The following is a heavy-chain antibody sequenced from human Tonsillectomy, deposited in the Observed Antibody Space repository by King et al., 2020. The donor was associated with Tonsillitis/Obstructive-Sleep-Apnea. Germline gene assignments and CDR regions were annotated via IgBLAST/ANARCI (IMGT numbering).Heavy chain of an antibody. CDR2: IIAGNGNT. Sequence: QLVQSGAEVKKPGASVKVSCKASGYTFTNYAMHWVRQAPGQRLEWMGWIIAGNGNTKYSQKFQGRVTITRDTSATTAYMELSSLRSEDTAVYYCAREDCDSTICYASSDYWGQGTLVTVSS. V-gene: IGHV1-3*01. J-gene: IGHJ4*02. CDR3: AREDCDSTICYASSDY. CDR1: GYTFTNYA. D-gene: IGHD2-2*01.